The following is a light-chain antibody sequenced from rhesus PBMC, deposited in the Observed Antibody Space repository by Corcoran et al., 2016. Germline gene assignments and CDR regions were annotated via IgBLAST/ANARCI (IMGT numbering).Light chain of an antibody. CDR3: QHGCGVLVS. J-gene: IGKJ2*01. CDR2: AAS. Sequence: DIQVTQSPSSLSASVGDTVTITCQASQAISNHLAWYQQKPGNVPKLLIYAASTLQTGVPSRFSGSGSGTDFTLTISSLQPEDFATYYCQHGCGVLVSFGQGTKVEIK. CDR1: QAISNH. V-gene: IGKV1-25*02.